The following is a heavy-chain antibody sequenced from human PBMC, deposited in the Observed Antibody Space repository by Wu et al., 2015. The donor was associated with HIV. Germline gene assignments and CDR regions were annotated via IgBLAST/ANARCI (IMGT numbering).Heavy chain of an antibody. Sequence: QVQLVQSGAEVKKPGASVKVSCKASGDTFTSYDINWVRQATGQGLEWMGWMNPNSGNTGNAQKFEGRVTMTRNTSISTAYMELSSLRSEDTAVYYCARSAFYGDQDYHYSDVMDVWGQGTTVIVSS. CDR3: ARSAFYGDQDYHYSDVMDV. D-gene: IGHD4-17*01. V-gene: IGHV1-8*01. CDR2: MNPNSGNT. CDR1: GDTFTSYD. J-gene: IGHJ6*01.